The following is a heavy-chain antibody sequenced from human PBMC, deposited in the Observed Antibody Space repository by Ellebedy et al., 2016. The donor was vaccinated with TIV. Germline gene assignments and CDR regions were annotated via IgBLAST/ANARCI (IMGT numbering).Heavy chain of an antibody. D-gene: IGHD3-22*01. J-gene: IGHJ4*02. V-gene: IGHV4-59*12. CDR3: ARGRGYKFDY. CDR2: IYYSGST. CDR1: GGSISSYY. Sequence: MPGGSLRLSCTVSGGSISSYYWSWIRQPPGKGLEWIGYIYYSGSTNYNPSLKSRVTISVDTSKNQFSLKLSSVTAADTAVYYCARGRGYKFDYWGQGTLVTVSS.